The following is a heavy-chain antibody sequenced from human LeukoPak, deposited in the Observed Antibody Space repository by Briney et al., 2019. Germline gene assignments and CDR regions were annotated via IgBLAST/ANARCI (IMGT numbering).Heavy chain of an antibody. CDR3: ARESIIYYDSSGYSDY. D-gene: IGHD3-22*01. CDR1: GFTFDDYG. V-gene: IGHV3-20*04. J-gene: IGHJ4*02. CDR2: INWNGGST. Sequence: PGGSLRLSCAASGFTFDDYGMSWVRQAPGKGLEWVSGINWNGGSTGYADSVKGRFTISRDNAKNSLYLQMNSLRAEDTALYYCARESIIYYDSSGYSDYWGQGTLVTVSS.